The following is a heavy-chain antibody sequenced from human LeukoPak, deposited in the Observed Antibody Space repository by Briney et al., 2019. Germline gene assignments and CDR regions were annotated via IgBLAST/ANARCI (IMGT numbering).Heavy chain of an antibody. CDR1: VFTFSSYA. D-gene: IGHD4-17*01. Sequence: PGGSLRLSCAASVFTFSSYAMSRVRQAPGKGLEWVSGISGSGNSTYYADSVKGRFTISRDNSKNTLYLQMNSLRAEDTAVYYCAKYADYGDYRNWFDPWGPGTLVTVSS. J-gene: IGHJ5*02. CDR3: AKYADYGDYRNWFDP. V-gene: IGHV3-23*01. CDR2: ISGSGNST.